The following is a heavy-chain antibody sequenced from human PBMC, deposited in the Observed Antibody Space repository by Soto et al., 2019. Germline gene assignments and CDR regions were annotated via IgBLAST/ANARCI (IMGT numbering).Heavy chain of an antibody. Sequence: EVPLVESGGGLVQPGGSLRLSCAASGFTFSDHYMAWVRQAPGKGLEWVGRSRNKANSYTTEYAASVKGRFTISRDEAESTGHRQMNSLKTGDTAGEFCIRPMTGTTREFDYWGQGTPVTVSS. V-gene: IGHV3-72*01. J-gene: IGHJ4*02. CDR2: SRNKANSYTT. CDR1: GFTFSDHY. D-gene: IGHD1-1*01. CDR3: IRPMTGTTREFDY.